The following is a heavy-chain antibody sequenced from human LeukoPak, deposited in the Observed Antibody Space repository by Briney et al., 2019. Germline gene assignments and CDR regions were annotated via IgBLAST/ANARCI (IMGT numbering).Heavy chain of an antibody. V-gene: IGHV1-18*01. CDR2: ISAYSGNT. CDR1: GYTFTSYG. J-gene: IGHJ4*02. D-gene: IGHD4-17*01. Sequence: ASVKVSCKTSGYTFTSYGITWVRQAAGQGLEWMGWISAYSGNTNSAQKFQDRVTMTTDTSTSTAYMELRSLISDDTAVYYCARGSRTTVLDYWGQGTLLTVSS. CDR3: ARGSRTTVLDY.